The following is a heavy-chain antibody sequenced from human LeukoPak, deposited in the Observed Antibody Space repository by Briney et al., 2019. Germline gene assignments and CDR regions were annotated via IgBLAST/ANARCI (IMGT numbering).Heavy chain of an antibody. CDR3: ARDRGVVRLHYFDY. D-gene: IGHD3-3*01. CDR2: IIPILGIA. J-gene: IGHJ4*02. CDR1: GGTFSSYA. Sequence: SVKVSCKASGGTFSSYAISWVRQAPGQGLEWMGRIIPILGIANYAQKFQGRVTITADKSTSTAYMELSSLRSEDTAVYYCARDRGVVRLHYFDYWGQGTLVTVSS. V-gene: IGHV1-69*04.